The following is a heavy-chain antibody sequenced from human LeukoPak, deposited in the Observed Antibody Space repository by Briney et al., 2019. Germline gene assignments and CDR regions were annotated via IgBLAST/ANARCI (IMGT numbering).Heavy chain of an antibody. CDR3: ARDGSGWSY. Sequence: PGGCLRLSCAASGFTFSSYWMSWGRQAPGKGVEWGANIKQDGREKYYVDSVKGRFTISRDNAKNSLYLQMNSLSAEDTAVYYCARDGSGWSYWGQGTLVTVSS. J-gene: IGHJ4*02. CDR1: GFTFSSYW. D-gene: IGHD6-19*01. V-gene: IGHV3-7*03. CDR2: IKQDGREK.